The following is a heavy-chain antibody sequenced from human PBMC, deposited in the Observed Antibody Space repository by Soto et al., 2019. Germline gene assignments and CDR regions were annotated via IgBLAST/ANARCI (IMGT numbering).Heavy chain of an antibody. CDR1: GFTFSSYG. Sequence: QVQLVESGGGVVQPGRSLRLSCAASGFTFSSYGMHWVRQAPGKGLEWVAVIWYDGSNKYYADSVKGRFTISRDNSKNTLYLKMNRLRAEDTAVYYCARGYYDFWSGYPYYYYGMDVWGQGTTVTVSS. D-gene: IGHD3-3*01. J-gene: IGHJ6*02. CDR3: ARGYYDFWSGYPYYYYGMDV. CDR2: IWYDGSNK. V-gene: IGHV3-33*01.